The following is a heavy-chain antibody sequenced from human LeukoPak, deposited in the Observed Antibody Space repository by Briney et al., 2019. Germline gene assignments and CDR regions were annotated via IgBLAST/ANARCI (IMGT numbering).Heavy chain of an antibody. V-gene: IGHV1-8*03. D-gene: IGHD1/OR15-1a*01. Sequence: ASVKVSCKASGYSFTNYDINWVRQATGQGLEWMGWMNPKSGDTGYSQKFQGRVFITRDTSINTAYMELSSLSSEDTAVYYCARMNKSDIRNWFDPWGQGTLVTVSS. J-gene: IGHJ5*02. CDR3: ARMNKSDIRNWFDP. CDR1: GYSFTNYD. CDR2: MNPKSGDT.